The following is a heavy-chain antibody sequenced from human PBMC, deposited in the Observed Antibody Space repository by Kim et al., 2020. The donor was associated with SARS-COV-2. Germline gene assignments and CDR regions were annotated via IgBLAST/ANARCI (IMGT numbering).Heavy chain of an antibody. CDR2: ISYDGSNK. V-gene: IGHV3-30*18. CDR3: AKDRSASYDFWLWY. J-gene: IGHJ4*02. CDR1: GFTFSSYG. Sequence: GGSLRLSCAASGFTFSSYGMHWVRQAPGKGLEWVAVISYDGSNKYYADSVKGRFTISRDNSKNTLYLQMNSLRAEDTAVYYCAKDRSASYDFWLWYWGQGTLVTVAS. D-gene: IGHD3-3*01.